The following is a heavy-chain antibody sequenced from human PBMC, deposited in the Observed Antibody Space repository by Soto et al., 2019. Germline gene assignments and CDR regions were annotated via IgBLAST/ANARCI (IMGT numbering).Heavy chain of an antibody. J-gene: IGHJ4*02. Sequence: VASVKVSCKASGYSFTTYAMHWVRQAPGQRLEWLGWINGGNGNTKYSQKFQGRVTITRDTSASTAHMELSSLRSEDTAVYYCARSSLLSYFDCWGQGTRGTVSS. D-gene: IGHD2-15*01. CDR2: INGGNGNT. CDR1: GYSFTTYA. CDR3: ARSSLLSYFDC. V-gene: IGHV1-3*01.